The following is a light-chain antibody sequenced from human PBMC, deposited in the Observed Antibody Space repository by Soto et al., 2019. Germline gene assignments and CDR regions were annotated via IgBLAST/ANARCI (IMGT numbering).Light chain of an antibody. Sequence: EIVMTQSPATLSVSPGERASLSCRASQSVGSNLAWYQQTAGQAPRLLIYGASHRATGIPARFSGSGSGTDFTLTISSLQSEDFAVYSCQQYTNWPYTFGQGTKLEIK. CDR1: QSVGSN. J-gene: IGKJ2*01. CDR3: QQYTNWPYT. V-gene: IGKV3-15*01. CDR2: GAS.